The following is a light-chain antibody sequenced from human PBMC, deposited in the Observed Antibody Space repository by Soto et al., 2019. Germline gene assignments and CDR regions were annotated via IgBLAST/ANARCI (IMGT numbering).Light chain of an antibody. V-gene: IGKV3-15*01. CDR1: QSVSIN. Sequence: EIVLTQSPGTLSLSPGERATLSCRASQSVSINLAWYQQKPGQAPRLLIYGASTRATGSPARFSGSGSGTEFTLTISSLQSEDFAVYYCQQYNNCLRTFGQGTKVDIK. J-gene: IGKJ1*01. CDR3: QQYNNCLRT. CDR2: GAS.